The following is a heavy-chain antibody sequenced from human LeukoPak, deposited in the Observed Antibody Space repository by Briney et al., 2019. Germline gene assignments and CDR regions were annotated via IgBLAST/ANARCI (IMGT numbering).Heavy chain of an antibody. CDR3: ARYRADAGSYDPLDI. CDR1: GFTFSNYE. CDR2: ITKDGDII. J-gene: IGHJ3*02. D-gene: IGHD3-10*01. V-gene: IGHV3-48*03. Sequence: GWSLRLSCLASGFTFSNYEMNWVRQAPGKGLEWLSYITKDGDIIYYADSVKGRFTISRDNARNLVRLQMNSLRVEDTAVYYCARYRADAGSYDPLDIWGQGTMVTVSS.